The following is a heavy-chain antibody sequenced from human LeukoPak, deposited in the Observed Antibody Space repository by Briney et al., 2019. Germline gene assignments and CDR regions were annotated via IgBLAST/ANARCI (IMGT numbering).Heavy chain of an antibody. CDR1: GFTFSSYE. D-gene: IGHD3-22*01. CDR3: AKDGDSSGYYYGIFDY. Sequence: GGSLRLSCAASGFTFSSYEMNWVRRAPGKGLEWVSYISSSGSTIYYADSVKGRFTISRDNSKNSLYLQMNSLRAEDTALYYCAKDGDSSGYYYGIFDYWGQGTLVTVSS. J-gene: IGHJ4*02. CDR2: ISSSGSTI. V-gene: IGHV3-48*03.